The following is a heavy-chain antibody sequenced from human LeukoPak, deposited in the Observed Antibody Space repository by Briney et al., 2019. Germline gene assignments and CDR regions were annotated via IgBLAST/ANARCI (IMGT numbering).Heavy chain of an antibody. CDR3: ARDSWYSSS. CDR1: GFTFSSYA. J-gene: IGHJ4*02. CDR2: ISYDGSNK. V-gene: IGHV3-30-3*01. D-gene: IGHD6-13*01. Sequence: GGSLRLSCAVSGFTFSSYAMHWVRQAPGKGLEWVAVISYDGSNKYYADSVKGRFTISRDNAKNSLYLQMNSLRAEDTAVYYCARDSWYSSSWGQGTLVTVSS.